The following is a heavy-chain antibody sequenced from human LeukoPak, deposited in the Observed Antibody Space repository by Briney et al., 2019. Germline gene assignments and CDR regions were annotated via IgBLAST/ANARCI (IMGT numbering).Heavy chain of an antibody. Sequence: PGGSLRLSCAASGFTFSSYAMSWVRQAPGKGLEWVSAISGSGGSTYYADSVKGRSTISRDNSKNTLYLQMNSLRAEDTAVYYCAKGGPRGDQLLSFYYYGMDVWGQGTTVTVSS. D-gene: IGHD2-2*01. CDR3: AKGGPRGDQLLSFYYYGMDV. CDR1: GFTFSSYA. J-gene: IGHJ6*02. CDR2: ISGSGGST. V-gene: IGHV3-23*01.